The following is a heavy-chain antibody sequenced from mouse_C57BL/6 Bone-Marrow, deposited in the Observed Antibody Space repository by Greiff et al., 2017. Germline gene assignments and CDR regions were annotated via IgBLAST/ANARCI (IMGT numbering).Heavy chain of an antibody. CDR2: ILPGSGST. J-gene: IGHJ3*01. V-gene: IGHV1-9*01. CDR3: ASSPYDGYYEAWFAY. D-gene: IGHD2-3*01. Sequence: QVQLKESGAELMKPGASVKLSCKATGYTFTGYWIEWVKQRPGHGLEWIGEILPGSGSTNYNEKFKGKATFTADTSSNTAYMQLSSLTTEDSAIYYCASSPYDGYYEAWFAYWGQGTLVTVSA. CDR1: GYTFTGYW.